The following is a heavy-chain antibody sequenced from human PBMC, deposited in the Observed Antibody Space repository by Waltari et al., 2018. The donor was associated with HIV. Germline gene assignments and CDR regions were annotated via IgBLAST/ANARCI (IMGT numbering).Heavy chain of an antibody. CDR3: AKIGHSVEWLLSYFDF. J-gene: IGHJ4*02. D-gene: IGHD3-3*01. V-gene: IGHV3-30-3*02. CDR1: SFSSYS. Sequence: QVQLVDSGGGVVQPGKSQRLSCASFSSYSMHWIRQAPGRGLEWVALSSHDGRQKYYADSVKGRFTISRDNSKNTLYLQMNSLRVEDTAVYFCAKIGHSVEWLLSYFDFWGQGTLVTVSS. CDR2: SSHDGRQK.